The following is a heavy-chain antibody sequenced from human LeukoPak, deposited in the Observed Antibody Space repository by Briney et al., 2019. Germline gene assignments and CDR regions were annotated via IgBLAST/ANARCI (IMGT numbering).Heavy chain of an antibody. Sequence: GGSLRLSCAASGFTFSSYAMSWVRQAPGKGLEWVSAISGSGGSTYYADSVKGRFTISRDNSKNTLYLQMSSLRAEDTAVYCCAKTRIVGATWYFDYWGQGTLVTVSS. V-gene: IGHV3-23*01. J-gene: IGHJ4*02. CDR1: GFTFSSYA. D-gene: IGHD1-26*01. CDR3: AKTRIVGATWYFDY. CDR2: ISGSGGST.